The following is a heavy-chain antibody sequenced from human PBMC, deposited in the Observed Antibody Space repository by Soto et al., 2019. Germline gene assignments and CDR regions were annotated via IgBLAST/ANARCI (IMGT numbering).Heavy chain of an antibody. D-gene: IGHD2-2*01. Sequence: LETLSLTCAVYGGSFSGYYWSWIRQPPGKGLEWIGEINHSGSTNYNPSLKSRVTISVDTSKNQFSLKLSSVTAADTAVYYCARRPPRAAIYYGMDVWGQGTTVTVSS. CDR1: GGSFSGYY. CDR2: INHSGST. CDR3: ARRPPRAAIYYGMDV. J-gene: IGHJ6*02. V-gene: IGHV4-34*01.